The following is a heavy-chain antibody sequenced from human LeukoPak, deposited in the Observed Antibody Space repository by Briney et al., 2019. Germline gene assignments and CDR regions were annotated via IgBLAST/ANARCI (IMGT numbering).Heavy chain of an antibody. CDR1: GGSISSSTYY. D-gene: IGHD4-23*01. Sequence: SETLSLTCTVSGGSISSSTYYWGWIRQPPGKELEWIGSIYYSGSTFYNPSLKSRVTISVDTSKNQFSLKLTSVTAADTAVYYCARDKSGGDYGGNSYWGQGTLVTVSS. J-gene: IGHJ4*02. CDR2: IYYSGST. V-gene: IGHV4-39*07. CDR3: ARDKSGGDYGGNSY.